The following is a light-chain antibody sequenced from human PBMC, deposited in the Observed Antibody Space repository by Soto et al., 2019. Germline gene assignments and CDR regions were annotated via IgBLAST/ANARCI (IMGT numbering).Light chain of an antibody. CDR2: EDN. Sequence: NFMLTQPHSVSESPGKTVTISCTRSSGSIASNYVQWYQQRPGSAPTTVIYEDNQRPSGVPDQFSGSIDSSSNSASLTISGLKTEDEADYYCQSYDSSTLYVFGTGTKLTVL. J-gene: IGLJ1*01. CDR3: QSYDSSTLYV. V-gene: IGLV6-57*03. CDR1: SGSIASNY.